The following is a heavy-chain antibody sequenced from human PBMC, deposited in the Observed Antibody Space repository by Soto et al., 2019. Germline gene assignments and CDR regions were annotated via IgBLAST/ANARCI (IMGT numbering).Heavy chain of an antibody. Sequence: GASVKVSCKASGGTFSSYAISWVRQAPGQGLEWMGGIIPIFGTANYAQKFQGRVTITADKSTSTAYMELSSLRSEDTAVYYCASNAESMIVVPFDYWGQGTLVTVSS. CDR2: IIPIFGTA. D-gene: IGHD3-22*01. CDR3: ASNAESMIVVPFDY. V-gene: IGHV1-69*06. J-gene: IGHJ4*02. CDR1: GGTFSSYA.